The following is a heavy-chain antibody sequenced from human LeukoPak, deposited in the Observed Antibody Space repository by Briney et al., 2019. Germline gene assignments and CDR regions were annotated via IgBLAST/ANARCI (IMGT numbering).Heavy chain of an antibody. CDR2: MNPNSGNT. D-gene: IGHD6-19*01. Sequence: ASVKVSCKASGYTFTSYDINWVRQATGQGLEWMGWMNPNSGNTGYAQKFQGRVTMTRNTSISTAYMELSSLRSEDTAVYYCARGTTAVAFLDYWGQGTLVTVSS. J-gene: IGHJ4*02. CDR3: ARGTTAVAFLDY. CDR1: GYTFTSYD. V-gene: IGHV1-8*01.